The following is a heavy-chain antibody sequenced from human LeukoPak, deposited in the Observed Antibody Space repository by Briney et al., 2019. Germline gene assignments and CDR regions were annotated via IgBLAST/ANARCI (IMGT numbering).Heavy chain of an antibody. J-gene: IGHJ3*02. CDR1: GGSISSYY. CDR2: IYYSGST. D-gene: IGHD1-7*01. V-gene: IGHV4-59*01. Sequence: SETLCLTCTVSGGSISSYYWSWVRQAPGKGLEWIGYIYYSGSTNYNPSLKSRVTISVDTSKNQFSLKLSSVTAADTAVYYCARSELRSAFDIWGQGTMVTVSS. CDR3: ARSELRSAFDI.